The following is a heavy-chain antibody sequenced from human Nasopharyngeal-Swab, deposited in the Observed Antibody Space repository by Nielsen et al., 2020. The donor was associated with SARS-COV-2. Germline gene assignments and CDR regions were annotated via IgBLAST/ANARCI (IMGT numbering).Heavy chain of an antibody. J-gene: IGHJ6*02. V-gene: IGHV3-11*04. CDR2: ISSSGSTI. D-gene: IGHD3-3*01. CDR1: GFTFSDYY. Sequence: GESLKISCAASGFTFSDYYMSWIRQAPGKGLEWVSYISSSGSTIYYADSVKGRFTISRDNAKNSLYLQMNSLRAEDTAVYYCARGTGGGTIFGVVIMGYGMDVWGQGTTVTVSS. CDR3: ARGTGGGTIFGVVIMGYGMDV.